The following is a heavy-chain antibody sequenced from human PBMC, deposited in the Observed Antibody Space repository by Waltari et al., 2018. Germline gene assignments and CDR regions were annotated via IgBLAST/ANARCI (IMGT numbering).Heavy chain of an antibody. J-gene: IGHJ4*02. V-gene: IGHV4-34*01. Sequence: QVQLQQWGAGLLKPSETLSLTCAVYGGSFRGYYWSWIRQPPGKGLEWIGEINHSGSTNYNPSLKSRVTISVDTSKNQFSLKLSSVTAADTAVYYCARRDYVWGSYRYFDYWGQGTLVTVSS. CDR2: INHSGST. CDR1: GGSFRGYY. D-gene: IGHD3-16*02. CDR3: ARRDYVWGSYRYFDY.